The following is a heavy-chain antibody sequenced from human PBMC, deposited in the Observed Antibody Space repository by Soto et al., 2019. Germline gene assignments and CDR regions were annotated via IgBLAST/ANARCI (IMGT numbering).Heavy chain of an antibody. J-gene: IGHJ6*02. CDR3: SRRRYYYGSGSYNYYGMDV. CDR2: IIPIFGTA. V-gene: IGHV1-69*01. D-gene: IGHD3-10*01. Sequence: QVQLVQSGAEVKKPGSSVKVSCKASGGTFSSYAISWVRQAPGQGLEWMGGIIPIFGTANYAQKFQGRVTITADESTSTAYMAMSSLRSEDTAVYYCSRRRYYYGSGSYNYYGMDVWGQGTTVTVSS. CDR1: GGTFSSYA.